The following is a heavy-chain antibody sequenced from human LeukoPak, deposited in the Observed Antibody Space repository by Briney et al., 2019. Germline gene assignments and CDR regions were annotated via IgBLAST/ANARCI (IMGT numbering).Heavy chain of an antibody. CDR2: VDSAGDT. V-gene: IGHV3-13*01. J-gene: IGHJ3*01. CDR3: TRGISKSRDAFDL. CDR1: GFAFSVYD. Sequence: GGSLRLSCAASGFAFSVYDIHWVRHPAGKGLEWVSVVDSAGDTYYPGSVKGRFTVSRDNAKNSAFLQLNSLTAGDTAVYYCTRGISKSRDAFDLWGQGAMVTVSS. D-gene: IGHD3-3*02.